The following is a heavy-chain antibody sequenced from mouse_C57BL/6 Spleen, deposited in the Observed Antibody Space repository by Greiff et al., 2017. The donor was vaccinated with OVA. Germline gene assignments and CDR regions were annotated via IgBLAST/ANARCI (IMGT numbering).Heavy chain of an antibody. D-gene: IGHD1-1*01. CDR1: GYTFTSYW. V-gene: IGHV1-55*01. Sequence: QVQLKQPGAELVKPGASVKMSCKASGYTFTSYWITWVKQRPGQGLEWIGDIYPGSGSTNCNEKFKSKATLTVDTSSSTAYMQLSSLTSEDSAVYYCANYGSSYGAMDYWGQGTSVTVSS. CDR2: IYPGSGST. CDR3: ANYGSSYGAMDY. J-gene: IGHJ4*01.